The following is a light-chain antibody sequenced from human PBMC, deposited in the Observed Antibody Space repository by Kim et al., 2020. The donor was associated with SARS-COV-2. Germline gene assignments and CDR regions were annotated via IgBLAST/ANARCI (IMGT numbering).Light chain of an antibody. CDR2: EVS. CDR1: SSDVGGYKH. J-gene: IGLJ2*01. V-gene: IGLV2-8*01. Sequence: QAVLTQPPSASGSPGQSVTISCTGTSSDVGGYKHVSWYQQHPGKAPKLMIYEVSKRPSGVPDRFSGSKSGNTASLTVSGLQAEDEADYYCSSYAGSNNFGVFGGGTQLTVL. CDR3: SSYAGSNNFGV.